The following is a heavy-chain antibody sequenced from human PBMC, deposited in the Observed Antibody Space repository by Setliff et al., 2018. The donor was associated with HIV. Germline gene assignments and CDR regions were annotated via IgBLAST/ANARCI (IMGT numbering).Heavy chain of an antibody. CDR1: GGSISSDSYY. V-gene: IGHV4-61*09. CDR3: ARDLLGTSSLVDY. CDR2: IHTSGSS. Sequence: SETLSLTCTVSGGSISSDSYYWSWIRQPAGKGLDWIGHIHTSGSSSYNPSLKSRVIISLDTSRNQISLKLHSVTAADTAVYYCARDLLGTSSLVDYWGQGTLVTVSS. J-gene: IGHJ4*02. D-gene: IGHD6-6*01.